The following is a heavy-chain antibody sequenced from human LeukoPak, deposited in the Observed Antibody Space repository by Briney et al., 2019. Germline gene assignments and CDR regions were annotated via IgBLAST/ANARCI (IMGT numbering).Heavy chain of an antibody. CDR2: IFYSGTT. V-gene: IGHV4-59*08. CDR3: ARHNPSTPYPVTTYYYYYGMDV. CDR1: GDSISSYC. J-gene: IGHJ6*02. Sequence: SETLSLTCTVSGDSISSYCWSWIRQPPGKALEWIGGIFYSGTTNYNPSLKSRVTISVDTSKNQFSLTLTSVTAADTAVYFCARHNPSTPYPVTTYYYYYGMDVWGQGTTVTVSS. D-gene: IGHD4-17*01.